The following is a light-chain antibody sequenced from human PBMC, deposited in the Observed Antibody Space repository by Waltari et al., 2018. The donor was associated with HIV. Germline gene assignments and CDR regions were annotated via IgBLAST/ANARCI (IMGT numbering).Light chain of an antibody. V-gene: IGKV1-39*01. CDR2: AAS. Sequence: DIQMTQSPSSLSASVGVRVIITCRASQSISTYLNWYQQKPGKAPKLLIYAASNLQSGVPSGFSGGGSGTDFTLTISSLQPEDFATYYCQQGYSSPYTFGQGTKLEIK. CDR1: QSISTY. J-gene: IGKJ2*01. CDR3: QQGYSSPYT.